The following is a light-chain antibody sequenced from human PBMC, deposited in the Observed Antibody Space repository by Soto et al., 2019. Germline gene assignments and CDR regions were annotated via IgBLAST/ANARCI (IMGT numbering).Light chain of an antibody. V-gene: IGLV1-40*01. CDR3: QSYDSRLSAVV. Sequence: QSVLTQPPSVSGAQGQRVTISCTGNSSNIGAGLDVHWYQQLPGTAPKLLIYDNSNRPSGVPDRFSGSKSGTSASLAITGLQAEDGTDYYCQSYDSRLSAVVFGGGTKLTVL. CDR1: SSNIGAGLD. CDR2: DNS. J-gene: IGLJ2*01.